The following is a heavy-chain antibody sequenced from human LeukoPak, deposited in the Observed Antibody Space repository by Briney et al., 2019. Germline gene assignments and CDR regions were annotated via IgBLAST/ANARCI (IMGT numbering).Heavy chain of an antibody. CDR1: GFTFSSHS. CDR3: ARGAYYYED. V-gene: IGHV3-48*01. J-gene: IGHJ4*02. Sequence: GGSLRLSCAASGFTFSSHSMNWVRQAPGRGLEWVSYISSSSSTIYYADSVKGRFTISRDNAKNSLYLQMNSLRAEDTAVYYCARGAYYYEDWGQGTLVTVSS. CDR2: ISSSSSTI. D-gene: IGHD3-22*01.